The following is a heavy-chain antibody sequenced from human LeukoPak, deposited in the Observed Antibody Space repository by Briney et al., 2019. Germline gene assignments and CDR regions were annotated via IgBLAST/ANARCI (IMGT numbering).Heavy chain of an antibody. CDR2: ISGDGIKT. CDR3: AKDSRHYYFDY. J-gene: IGHJ4*02. CDR1: GFTFSSYG. V-gene: IGHV3-30*18. Sequence: GGSLRLSCAASGFTFSSYGMHWVRQAPGKGLEWVAVISGDGIKTYYADSVKGRFTISRDKSKNTVYLQVNSLRAEDTAVYYCAKDSRHYYFDYWGQGTLVTVSS.